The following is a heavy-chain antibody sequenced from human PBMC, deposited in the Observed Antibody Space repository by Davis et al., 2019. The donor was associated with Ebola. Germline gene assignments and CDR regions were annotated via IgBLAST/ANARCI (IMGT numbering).Heavy chain of an antibody. CDR1: GYTFSSYA. J-gene: IGHJ4*02. Sequence: AASVKVSCKASGYTFSSYAVHWVRQAPGQRPEWMGWINAGTTNTKYSQSFQARVTMTWDTSANTAYMELRSLRSDDTAVYYCARAIGYDSSGYYYRGFDYWGQGTLVTVSS. D-gene: IGHD3-22*01. V-gene: IGHV1-3*01. CDR3: ARAIGYDSSGYYYRGFDY. CDR2: INAGTTNT.